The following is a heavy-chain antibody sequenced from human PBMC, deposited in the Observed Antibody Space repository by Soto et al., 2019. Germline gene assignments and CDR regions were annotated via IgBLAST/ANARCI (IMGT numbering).Heavy chain of an antibody. D-gene: IGHD2-15*01. Sequence: QVQLQESGPGLVKPSGTLSLTCAVSGGSISSSNWWSWVRQPPGKGLEWIGEIYHSGSTNYNPSLKSRVTISVDKSKNQFSLKLSSVTAADTAVHYCARDGVKGYCSGGSCYSYYYYYGMDVWGQGTTVTVSS. V-gene: IGHV4-4*02. J-gene: IGHJ6*02. CDR3: ARDGVKGYCSGGSCYSYYYYYGMDV. CDR2: IYHSGST. CDR1: GGSISSSNW.